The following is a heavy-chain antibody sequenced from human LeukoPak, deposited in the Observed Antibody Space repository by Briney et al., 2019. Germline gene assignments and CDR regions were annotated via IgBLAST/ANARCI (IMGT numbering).Heavy chain of an antibody. CDR1: GYTFTSYY. J-gene: IGHJ4*02. D-gene: IGHD1-26*01. CDR2: INPSGGST. V-gene: IGHV1-46*01. Sequence: APVKVSCKASGYTFTSYYMHWVRQAPGQGLEWMGIINPSGGSTSYAQKFQGRVTMTRDTSTSTVYMELSSLRSEDTAVYYCARDLVGARLDYWGQGTLVTVSS. CDR3: ARDLVGARLDY.